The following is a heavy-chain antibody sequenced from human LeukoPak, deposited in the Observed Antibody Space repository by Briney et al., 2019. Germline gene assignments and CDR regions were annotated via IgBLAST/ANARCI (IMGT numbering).Heavy chain of an antibody. D-gene: IGHD2-2*01. V-gene: IGHV3-21*01. CDR2: ISSSSSYI. CDR3: ARDRAVVPAASYYYYYGMDV. Sequence: GGSLRLSCAASGFTFTKYWMTWVRQAPGKGLEWVSSISSSSSYIYYADSVKGRFTISRDNAKNSLYLQMNSLRAEDTAVYYCARDRAVVPAASYYYYYGMDVWGQGTTVTVSS. CDR1: GFTFTKYW. J-gene: IGHJ6*02.